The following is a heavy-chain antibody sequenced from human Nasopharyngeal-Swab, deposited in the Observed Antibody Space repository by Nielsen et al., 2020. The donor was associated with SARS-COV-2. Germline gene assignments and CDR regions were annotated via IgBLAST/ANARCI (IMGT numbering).Heavy chain of an antibody. CDR3: TTDLGIPCDY. CDR2: IKSKTDGGTT. V-gene: IGHV3-15*01. D-gene: IGHD5-18*01. J-gene: IGHJ4*02. CDR1: GFTFSNAW. Sequence: GESLKISCAASGFTFSNAWMSWVRQAPGKGLEWVGRIKSKTDGGTTDYAAPVKGRFTISRDDSKNTLYLQMNSLTTEDTAVYYCTTDLGIPCDYWGQGTLVTVSS.